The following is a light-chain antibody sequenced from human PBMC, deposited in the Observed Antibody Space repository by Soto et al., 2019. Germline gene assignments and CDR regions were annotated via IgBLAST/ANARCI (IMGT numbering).Light chain of an antibody. J-gene: IGLJ1*01. CDR1: SSDVGSYNL. CDR3: QSYDSTLSARYV. Sequence: QSALTQPASVSGSPGQSITISYTGTSSDVGSYNLVSWYQHHPGKAPKFVIYEDNKRPSGISDRFSGSKSGNTASLTISGLQAEDEADYYCQSYDSTLSARYVFGTGTKVTVL. CDR2: EDN. V-gene: IGLV2-23*01.